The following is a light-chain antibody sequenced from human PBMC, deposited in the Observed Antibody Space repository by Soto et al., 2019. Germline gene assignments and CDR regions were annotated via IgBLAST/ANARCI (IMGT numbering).Light chain of an antibody. Sequence: QTVVTQSPSASASLGASVKLTCTLTTGHSSYVIAWHQQQPEKGPRYLMKLNSGGSHIKGEGIPDRFSGSSSGAERYLTISSLQSEDEADYYCQTWASGIRVFGGGTKLTVL. CDR3: QTWASGIRV. J-gene: IGLJ3*02. CDR1: TGHSSYV. V-gene: IGLV4-69*01. CDR2: LNSGGSH.